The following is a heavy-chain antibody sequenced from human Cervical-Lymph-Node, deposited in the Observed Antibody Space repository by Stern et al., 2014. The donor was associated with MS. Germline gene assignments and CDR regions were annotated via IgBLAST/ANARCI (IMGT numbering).Heavy chain of an antibody. CDR1: GYTFSSYN. V-gene: IGHV1-8*01. CDR3: ARGHCSSDNCFDYYGLDV. Sequence: QVQLVQSGAEVKKPGASVRVSCKASGYTFSSYNINWVRQAPGLGLEWMGWMNPKSGDIGSEQKFQGRVTLTTTTSTKTAYMELSSLRPEDTAVYYCARGHCSSDNCFDYYGLDVWGQGTAVTVSS. CDR2: MNPKSGDI. D-gene: IGHD2-2*01. J-gene: IGHJ6*02.